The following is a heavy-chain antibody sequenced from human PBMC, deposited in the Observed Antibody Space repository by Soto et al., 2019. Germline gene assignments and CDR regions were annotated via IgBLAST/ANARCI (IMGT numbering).Heavy chain of an antibody. V-gene: IGHV3-48*02. CDR2: ISSSSTTI. J-gene: IGHJ6*02. Sequence: EVQLVESGGGLVQPGGSLRLSCEASGFTLSSYIMNWARQAPGQGLEWVSYISSSSTTIYYADSVKGRFTISRDNAKNSLYLQMNSLRDEDTAVYYCARDNPRSPGWDVWGQGTTVAVSS. CDR1: GFTLSSYI. CDR3: ARDNPRSPGWDV.